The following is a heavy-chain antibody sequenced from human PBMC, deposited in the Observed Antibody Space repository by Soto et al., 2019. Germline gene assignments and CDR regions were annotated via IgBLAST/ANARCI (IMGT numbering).Heavy chain of an antibody. CDR1: GGSFGGYY. CDR2: INHVATT. V-gene: IGHV4-34*01. J-gene: IGHJ4*02. CDR3: ARHYYDSTGYYRSPLGD. Sequence: VQLQQWGAGPLKPSETLSLTCDVSGGSFGGYYWSWIRQPPGKGLEWIGEINHVATTNYNPSLKRRVTISLDMSKNQFSLKLTSVTAADTAVYYCARHYYDSTGYYRSPLGDWGQGTLVTVSS. D-gene: IGHD3-22*01.